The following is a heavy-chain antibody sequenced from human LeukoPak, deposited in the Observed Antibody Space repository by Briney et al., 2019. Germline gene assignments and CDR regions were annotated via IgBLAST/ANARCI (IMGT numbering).Heavy chain of an antibody. CDR1: GFTFSSYW. CDR2: ISYDGSNK. D-gene: IGHD3-22*01. J-gene: IGHJ4*02. Sequence: GGSLRLSCAASGFTFSSYWMSWVRQAPGKGLEWVAVISYDGSNKYYADSVKGRFTISRDNSKNTLYLQMNSLRAEDTAVYYCASPYYYDSSGYSYWGQGTLVTVSS. V-gene: IGHV3-30-3*01. CDR3: ASPYYYDSSGYSY.